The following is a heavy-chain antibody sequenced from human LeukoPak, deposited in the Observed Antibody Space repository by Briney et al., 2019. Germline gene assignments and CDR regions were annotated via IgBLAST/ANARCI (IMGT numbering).Heavy chain of an antibody. V-gene: IGHV3-48*02. D-gene: IGHD6-19*01. CDR1: GFTFSSYS. Sequence: GGSLRLSCAASGFTFSSYSMNWVRQAPGKGLEWVSYISSSSTIYYADSVKGRFTISRDNAKNSLYLQMNSLRDEDTAVYYCAREYSSGYDNFDYWGQGTLVTVSS. CDR3: AREYSSGYDNFDY. J-gene: IGHJ4*02. CDR2: ISSSSTI.